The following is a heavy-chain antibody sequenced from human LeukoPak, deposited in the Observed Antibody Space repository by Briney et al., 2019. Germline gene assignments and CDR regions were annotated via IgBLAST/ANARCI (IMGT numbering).Heavy chain of an antibody. V-gene: IGHV3-21*01. CDR2: ISSSSSYI. CDR3: ASQLMVADY. CDR1: GFTFSDYY. D-gene: IGHD2-8*01. Sequence: PGGSLRLSCAASGFTFSDYYMSWVRQAPGKGLEWVSSISSSSSYIYYADSVKGRFTISRDNAKNSLYLQMNSLRAEDTAVYYCASQLMVADYWGQGTLVTVSS. J-gene: IGHJ4*02.